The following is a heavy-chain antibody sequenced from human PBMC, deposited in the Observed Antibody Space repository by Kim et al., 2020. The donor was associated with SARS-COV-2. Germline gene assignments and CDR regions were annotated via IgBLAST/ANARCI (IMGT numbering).Heavy chain of an antibody. CDR2: ISFDGKKS. Sequence: GGSLRLSCETSGFSFGGYDMHWVRQAPGKGPEWVAEISFDGKKSQYVESVRGRFTISRDKFKSTLYLQLNSLRPEDTAVYYCVRELSHSSRYFGYWGQGTLVSVSS. D-gene: IGHD6-13*01. V-gene: IGHV3-30*03. CDR3: VRELSHSSRYFGY. CDR1: GFSFGGYD. J-gene: IGHJ4*02.